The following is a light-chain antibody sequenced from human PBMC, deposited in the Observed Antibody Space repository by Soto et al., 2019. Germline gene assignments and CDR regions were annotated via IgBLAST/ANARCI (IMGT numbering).Light chain of an antibody. Sequence: ETVLTQSPGTLSLSPGERATLSCRACQSVRNNYLAWYQQKPGQAPRLLIYGASGRATGTPDRFSGSGSGTDFTLTISRLEPEDFAVYYCQQYGTSPYTFGQGTKLEI. J-gene: IGKJ2*01. CDR3: QQYGTSPYT. CDR2: GAS. CDR1: QSVRNNY. V-gene: IGKV3-20*01.